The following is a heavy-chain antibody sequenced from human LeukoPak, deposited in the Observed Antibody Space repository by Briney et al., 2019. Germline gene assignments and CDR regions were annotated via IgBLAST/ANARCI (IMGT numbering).Heavy chain of an antibody. CDR3: ARDPRYDFWSGYYSLDY. CDR2: INTNTGNP. V-gene: IGHV7-4-1*02. CDR1: GYTFTSYA. Sequence: GASVKVSCKASGYTFTSYAMNWVRQAPGQGLEWMGWINTNTGNPTYAQGFTGRFVFSLDTSVSTAYLQISSLKAEDTAVYYCARDPRYDFWSGYYSLDYWGQGTLVTVSS. J-gene: IGHJ4*02. D-gene: IGHD3-3*01.